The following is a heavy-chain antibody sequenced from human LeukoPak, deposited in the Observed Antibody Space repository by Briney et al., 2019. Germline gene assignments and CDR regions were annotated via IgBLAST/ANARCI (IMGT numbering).Heavy chain of an antibody. V-gene: IGHV3-74*01. Sequence: PGGSLRLSCAASGFTFSNYWMHWVRQAPGKGLVWVSRINSDGINTSYADSVNGRFTISRDNAKNTLYLQMNSLRAEDTAVYFCLYGGYFQHWGQGTLVTVSS. CDR3: LYGGYFQH. CDR1: GFTFSNYW. CDR2: INSDGINT. J-gene: IGHJ1*01. D-gene: IGHD3-16*01.